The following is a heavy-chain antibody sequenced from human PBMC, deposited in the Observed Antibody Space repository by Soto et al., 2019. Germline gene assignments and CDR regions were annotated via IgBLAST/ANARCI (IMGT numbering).Heavy chain of an antibody. J-gene: IGHJ2*01. CDR1: GFTFSSYA. V-gene: IGHV3-23*01. D-gene: IGHD4-17*01. CDR3: ATRTVGWYFDL. CDR2: ISGSGGST. Sequence: EVQLLESGGGLVQPGGSLRLSCAASGFTFSSYAMNWVCQAPGKGLEWVSVISGSGGSTYYADAVKGRFTIARDNSKNTLYLQMNSLRAEDTAVYYCATRTVGWYFDLWGRGTLVTVSS.